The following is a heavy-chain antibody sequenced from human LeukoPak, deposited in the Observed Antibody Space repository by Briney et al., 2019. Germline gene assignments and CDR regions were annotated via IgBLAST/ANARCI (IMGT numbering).Heavy chain of an antibody. J-gene: IGHJ6*02. V-gene: IGHV1-2*02. CDR1: GYTFIGYY. Sequence: GASVKVSCKASGYTFIGYYMHWVRQAPGQGLEWMGWINPNSGGTNYAQKFQGRVTMTRDTSIRTAYMELSRLTSDDTAVYYCARVPLVVVAATGYYYYGMDVWGQGTTVTVSS. D-gene: IGHD2-15*01. CDR2: INPNSGGT. CDR3: ARVPLVVVAATGYYYYGMDV.